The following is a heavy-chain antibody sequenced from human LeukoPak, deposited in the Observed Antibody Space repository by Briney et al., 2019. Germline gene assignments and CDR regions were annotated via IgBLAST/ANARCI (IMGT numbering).Heavy chain of an antibody. CDR3: ARQKGYDSSGYGIDY. CDR2: IYYSGST. CDR1: GGSISSSSYY. J-gene: IGHJ4*02. V-gene: IGHV4-39*01. D-gene: IGHD3-22*01. Sequence: SETLSLTCTVSGGSISSSSYYWGWIRQPPGKGLEWIGSIYYSGSTYYNPSLKSRVTISVDTSKNQFSLKLSSVTAADTAVYYCARQKGYDSSGYGIDYWGQGTLVTVSS.